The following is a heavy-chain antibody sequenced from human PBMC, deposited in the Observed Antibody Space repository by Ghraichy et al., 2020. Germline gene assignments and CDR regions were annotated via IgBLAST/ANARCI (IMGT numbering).Heavy chain of an antibody. Sequence: SETLSLTCTVSGGSISSSSYYWGWIRQPPAKGLEWIGSIYYSGSTYYNPSLKSRVTISVDTSKNQFSLKLSSVTAADTAVYYCARHVDYYDAFDIWGQGTIVTVSS. V-gene: IGHV4-39*01. D-gene: IGHD3-10*01. CDR2: IYYSGST. J-gene: IGHJ3*02. CDR3: ARHVDYYDAFDI. CDR1: GGSISSSSYY.